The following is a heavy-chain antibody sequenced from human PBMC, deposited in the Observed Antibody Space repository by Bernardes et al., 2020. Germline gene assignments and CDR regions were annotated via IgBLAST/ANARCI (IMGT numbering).Heavy chain of an antibody. J-gene: IGHJ6*03. CDR3: AREGALGTFWGGYYYYYMDV. CDR1: GDSVSSNSAA. D-gene: IGHD3-16*01. Sequence: SQTLSLTCAISGDSVSSNSAAWNWIRQSPSRGLEWLGRTYYRSKWYNDYAVSVKSRITINPDTSKNQFSLQLNSVTPEDTAVYYCAREGALGTFWGGYYYYYMDVWGKETTVTVSS. CDR2: TYYRSKWYN. V-gene: IGHV6-1*01.